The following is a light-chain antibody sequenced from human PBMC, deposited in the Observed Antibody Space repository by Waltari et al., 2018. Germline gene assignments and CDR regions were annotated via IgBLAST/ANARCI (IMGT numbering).Light chain of an antibody. CDR3: HQRSNWPLT. CDR1: QSCYTY. Sequence: EIVFTPSPAPLSLSPGDTATVSCRASQSCYTYLACYQHKPGQVPRLLIYDASKRATGVPARFSGSGSGADFTLIISSLEPEDFAVYYCHQRSNWPLTFGGGTKVDIK. V-gene: IGKV3-11*01. CDR2: DAS. J-gene: IGKJ4*01.